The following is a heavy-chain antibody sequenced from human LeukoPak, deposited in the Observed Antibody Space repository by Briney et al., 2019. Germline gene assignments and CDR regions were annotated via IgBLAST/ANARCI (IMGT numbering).Heavy chain of an antibody. CDR1: GYTFGGYY. V-gene: IGHV1-2*02. Sequence: ASVKVSCKASGYTFGGYYLHWVRQAPGQGLEWMGWINPKSGGTTYAQKFQGRVTMTRDTSINTAYMELSGLTSDDTAVYSCARDLGGAVVTPFDYWGQGSLVTVSS. CDR2: INPKSGGT. CDR3: ARDLGGAVVTPFDY. D-gene: IGHD4-23*01. J-gene: IGHJ4*02.